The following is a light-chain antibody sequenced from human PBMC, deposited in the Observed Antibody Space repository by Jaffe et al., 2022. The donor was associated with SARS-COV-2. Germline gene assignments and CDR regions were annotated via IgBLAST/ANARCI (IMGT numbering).Light chain of an antibody. Sequence: SSELTQDPAVSVDLGQTVRITCQGDSLRVYYASWYQQKPGQAPVLVIYDKNNRPSGIPDRFSGSSSGNTASLTITGAQAEDEADYYCNSRDSSGNLWVFGGGTKLTVL. J-gene: IGLJ3*02. CDR2: DKN. CDR1: SLRVYY. CDR3: NSRDSSGNLWV. V-gene: IGLV3-19*01.